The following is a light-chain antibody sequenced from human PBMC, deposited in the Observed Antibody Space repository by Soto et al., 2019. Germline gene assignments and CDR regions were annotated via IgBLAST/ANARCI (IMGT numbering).Light chain of an antibody. J-gene: IGKJ4*01. V-gene: IGKV3-20*01. Sequence: DIVLTQSPVTLSLSPGERATLSCRASQSVSSSSLAWYQQKPGQAPRLLMYGASRRATGIPDRFSGSGSGTDFTLIISRLEPEDFAVYYCQQYGTSPLTFGGGTKVDIK. CDR1: QSVSSSS. CDR3: QQYGTSPLT. CDR2: GAS.